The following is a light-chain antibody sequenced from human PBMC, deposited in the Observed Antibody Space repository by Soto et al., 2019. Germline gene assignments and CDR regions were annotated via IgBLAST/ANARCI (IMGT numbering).Light chain of an antibody. CDR1: QSVSSNY. CDR2: GAS. CDR3: QHYGSSPDT. Sequence: ELVLTQSPGTLSLSPGDRATLSCRASQSVSSNYLAWYQQKPGQAPRLLIYGASSRATGIPDRFSGSGSGTDFTLTIRILEPEDFAVYYCQHYGSSPDTFGQGTTVAFK. J-gene: IGKJ1*01. V-gene: IGKV3-20*01.